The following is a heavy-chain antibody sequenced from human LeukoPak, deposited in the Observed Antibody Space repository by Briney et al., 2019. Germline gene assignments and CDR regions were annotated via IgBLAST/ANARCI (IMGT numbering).Heavy chain of an antibody. Sequence: GGSLRLSCLVSGFTVSGDYISWFRQAPGKGLEWVSVLYYGVSTFYKDSVKGRFTTSGDNFKNTVYLQMNSLRAEDTAVYYCARGRQNYGDYPYWGQGTLVTVSS. V-gene: IGHV3-53*01. D-gene: IGHD4-17*01. CDR1: GFTVSGDY. J-gene: IGHJ4*02. CDR3: ARGRQNYGDYPY. CDR2: LYYGVST.